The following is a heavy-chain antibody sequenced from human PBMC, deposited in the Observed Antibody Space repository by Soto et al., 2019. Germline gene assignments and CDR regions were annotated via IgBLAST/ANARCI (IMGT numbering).Heavy chain of an antibody. Sequence: QVQLQESGPGLVKPSQTLSLTCTVSGGSISSGGYYGSWIRQHPGKGLEWIGYIYYSGSTYYNPSLKSRVTISVDTSTNQFSLKLSSVTAADTAVYYCARDSDYYGMDVWGQGTTVTVSS. CDR1: GGSISSGGYY. J-gene: IGHJ6*02. CDR3: ARDSDYYGMDV. V-gene: IGHV4-31*03. CDR2: IYYSGST.